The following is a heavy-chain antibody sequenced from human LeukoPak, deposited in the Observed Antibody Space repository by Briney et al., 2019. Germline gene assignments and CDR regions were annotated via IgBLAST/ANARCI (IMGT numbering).Heavy chain of an antibody. CDR3: ASTFHSRGWYQTDY. Sequence: NPSETLSLTCAVYGGSFSGYYWSWIRQPPGKGLEWVGEINHSGSTNYNPSLKSRVTISVDTSKNQFSLKLSSVTAADTAVYYCASTFHSRGWYQTDYWGQGTLVTVSS. CDR2: INHSGST. V-gene: IGHV4-34*01. CDR1: GGSFSGYY. J-gene: IGHJ4*02. D-gene: IGHD6-19*01.